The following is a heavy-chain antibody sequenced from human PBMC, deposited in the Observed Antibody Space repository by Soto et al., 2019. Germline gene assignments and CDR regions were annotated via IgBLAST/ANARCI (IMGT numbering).Heavy chain of an antibody. CDR2: IILALGSP. Sequence: QVLLVQSGAEMKQPGSSVSVSCKASGDSFTNYAFTWVRQAPGQGPEWLGGIILALGSPHYSQRFQGSLTITGDESPSTVYMELGSLRLDDTAVYYCGRYCTNTKCRGGYYLDLWGQGTLLTVSS. CDR1: GDSFTNYA. D-gene: IGHD2-8*01. CDR3: GRYCTNTKCRGGYYLDL. V-gene: IGHV1-69*01. J-gene: IGHJ5*02.